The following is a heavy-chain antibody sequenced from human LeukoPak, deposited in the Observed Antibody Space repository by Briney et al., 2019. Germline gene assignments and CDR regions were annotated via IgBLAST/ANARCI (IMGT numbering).Heavy chain of an antibody. V-gene: IGHV3-30*01. J-gene: IGHJ6*03. CDR3: ARRDYYDKSGPPDWYYIDI. CDR1: GFTFSSYA. CDR2: ISYGGSNY. D-gene: IGHD3-22*01. Sequence: GGSLRLSCAASGFTFSSYAMHWVRQAPGKGLEWVAVISYGGSNYFYADSVKGRFTISRDNSKNTLYLQMNSLRAEDTALYYCARRDYYDKSGPPDWYYIDIWGKGTTVTVSS.